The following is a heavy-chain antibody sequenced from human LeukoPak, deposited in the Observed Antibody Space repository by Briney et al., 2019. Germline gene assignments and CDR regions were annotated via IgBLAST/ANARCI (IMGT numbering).Heavy chain of an antibody. CDR1: GGSISSYC. Sequence: PSETLSLTCTVSGGSISSYCWSWIRQPAGKGLEWIGRIYTSGSTNYNPSLKSRVTMSVDTSKNQFSLKLSSVTAADTAVYYCARGHPYSLAGPTWFDPWGQGTLVTVSS. CDR3: ARGHPYSLAGPTWFDP. J-gene: IGHJ5*02. V-gene: IGHV4-4*07. CDR2: IYTSGST. D-gene: IGHD4-11*01.